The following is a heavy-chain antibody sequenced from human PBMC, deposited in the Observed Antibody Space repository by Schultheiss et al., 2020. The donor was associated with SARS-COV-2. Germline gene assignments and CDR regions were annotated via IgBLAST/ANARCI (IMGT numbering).Heavy chain of an antibody. Sequence: SVKVSCKASGGTFSSYAISWVRQAPGQGLEWMGGIIPIFGTANYAQKLQGRVTMTTDTSTSTAYMELRSLRSDDTAVYYCARDPVVPAAPYGMDVWGQGTTVTVSS. J-gene: IGHJ6*02. CDR3: ARDPVVPAAPYGMDV. D-gene: IGHD2-2*01. V-gene: IGHV1-69*05. CDR1: GGTFSSYA. CDR2: IIPIFGTA.